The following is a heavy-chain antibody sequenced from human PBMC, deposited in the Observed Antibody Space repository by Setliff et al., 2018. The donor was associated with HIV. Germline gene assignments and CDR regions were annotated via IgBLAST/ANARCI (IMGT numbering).Heavy chain of an antibody. CDR3: ARESYYDSSGYPYEDYYYYMDV. V-gene: IGHV1-69*13. CDR1: GGTFSSYA. J-gene: IGHJ6*03. Sequence: SVKVSCKASGGTFSSYAISWVRQAPGQGLEWMGGIIPIFGTANYAQKFQGRVTITADDSTSTAYMELSSLRSEDTAVYYCARESYYDSSGYPYEDYYYYMDVWGKGTTVTVSS. CDR2: IIPIFGTA. D-gene: IGHD3-22*01.